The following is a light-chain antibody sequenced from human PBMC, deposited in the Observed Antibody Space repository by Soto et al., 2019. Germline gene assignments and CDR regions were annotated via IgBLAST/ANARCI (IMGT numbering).Light chain of an antibody. CDR2: KAS. CDR1: QTISSW. V-gene: IGKV1-5*03. CDR3: QHYNSYSEA. J-gene: IGKJ1*01. Sequence: DIQMTQSPSTLSGSVGDRVTITCRASQTISSWLAWYQQKPGKAPKLLIYKASTLKSGVPSRFSGSGSGTDFTLTISSLQPDDFATYSCQHYNSYSEAFGQGTKVEL.